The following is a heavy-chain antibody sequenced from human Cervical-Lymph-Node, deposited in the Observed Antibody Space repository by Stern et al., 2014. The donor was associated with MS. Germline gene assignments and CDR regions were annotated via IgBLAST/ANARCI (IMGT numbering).Heavy chain of an antibody. V-gene: IGHV4-59*01. CDR2: IYYSGST. J-gene: IGHJ6*02. CDR3: ARDRVVVGTADHLYYGMDV. Sequence: VQLEESGPRLVKPSETLSLTCTVSGGSISSYYWSWIRQPPGKALEWIGHIYYSGSTKYSPSLKSRVIISVDTSKNQFSLKLTSVTAADTAVYYCARDRVVVGTADHLYYGMDVWGQGTTVTVSS. D-gene: IGHD2-15*01. CDR1: GGSISSYY.